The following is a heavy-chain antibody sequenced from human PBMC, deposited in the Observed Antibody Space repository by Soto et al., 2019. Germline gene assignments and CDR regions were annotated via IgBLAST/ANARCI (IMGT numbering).Heavy chain of an antibody. D-gene: IGHD1-20*01. CDR2: ISSSSSTI. J-gene: IGHJ5*02. Sequence: EVQLVESGGGLVQPGGSLRLSGAASGFTFSSYNMNWVRQAPGKGLEWVSYISSSSSTIYYADSVKGGFTISRDNAKHSLYLQMNSLRDEDTAVYYCAREGGILNWFDPWCQGTLVTVSS. CDR3: AREGGILNWFDP. CDR1: GFTFSSYN. V-gene: IGHV3-48*02.